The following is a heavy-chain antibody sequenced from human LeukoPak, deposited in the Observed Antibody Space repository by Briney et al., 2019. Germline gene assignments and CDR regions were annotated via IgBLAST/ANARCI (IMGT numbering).Heavy chain of an antibody. CDR1: GGSVSSYY. CDR2: ISYTGST. Sequence: SETLSLTCTVSGGSVSSYYWSWVRQPPGKGLEGIGYISYTGSTNYNPSLKSRVTISVDTSKNQFSLKLSSVTAADTAVYYCARHKATTIGWPSDYWGQGILVTVSS. D-gene: IGHD5-12*01. V-gene: IGHV4-59*08. J-gene: IGHJ4*02. CDR3: ARHKATTIGWPSDY.